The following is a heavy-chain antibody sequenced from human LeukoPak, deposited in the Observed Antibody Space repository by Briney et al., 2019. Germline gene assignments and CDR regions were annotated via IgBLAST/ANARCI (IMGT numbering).Heavy chain of an antibody. CDR2: IRSKANSYAT. CDR1: GFTFSGSA. Sequence: GGSLRLSCAASGFTFSGSAMHWVRQASGKGLEWVGRIRSKANSYATAYAPSVKGRFTISRDDSKNTAYLQMNSLRAEDTAVYYCARDGIGYCSSTSCLLFRDGGYYYYYMDVWGKGTTVTVSS. V-gene: IGHV3-73*01. D-gene: IGHD2-2*01. J-gene: IGHJ6*03. CDR3: ARDGIGYCSSTSCLLFRDGGYYYYYMDV.